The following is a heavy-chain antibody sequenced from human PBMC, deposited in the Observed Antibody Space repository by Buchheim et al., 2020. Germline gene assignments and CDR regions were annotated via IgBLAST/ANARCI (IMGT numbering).Heavy chain of an antibody. CDR1: GFTFNNYE. J-gene: IGHJ4*02. CDR3: ARGRDDNSGYFDY. V-gene: IGHV3-48*03. Sequence: EVQLVDSGGGLVQPGGSLRLSCAASGFTFNNYEMNWVRQAPGKGLEWVSYISDSSRTKYYADSVKGRFTVSRDNGKNSLYLQMNSLRAEDTAVYYCARGRDDNSGYFDYWGQGT. D-gene: IGHD3-22*01. CDR2: ISDSSRTK.